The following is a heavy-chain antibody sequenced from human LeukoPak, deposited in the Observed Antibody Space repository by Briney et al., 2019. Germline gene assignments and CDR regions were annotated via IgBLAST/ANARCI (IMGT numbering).Heavy chain of an antibody. CDR3: ARRTRTGTTDY. V-gene: IGHV4-39*01. Sequence: SGTLSLTCTVSGGSISSTSYYWGWIRQPPGKGLEWIGSIYYSGNTYYNPSLKSRVTISVDTSKNQFSLKLNSVTAADTAVYYCARRTRTGTTDYWGQGTLVTVSS. J-gene: IGHJ4*02. CDR2: IYYSGNT. CDR1: GGSISSTSYY. D-gene: IGHD1-1*01.